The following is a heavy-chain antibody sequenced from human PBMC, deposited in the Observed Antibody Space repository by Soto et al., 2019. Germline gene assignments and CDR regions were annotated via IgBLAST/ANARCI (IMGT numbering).Heavy chain of an antibody. CDR1: GFPFSDYC. J-gene: IGHJ4*02. CDR3: ARDAMTTVTHFDY. D-gene: IGHD4-17*01. V-gene: IGHV3-7*01. Sequence: GLSMRLSCAAAGFPFSDYCMSWIRNAPGKGLEWVANIRQDGGEKYYVDSVKGRFTISRDNGKNSLYLQMNSLRAEDTAVYYCARDAMTTVTHFDYWGQGTLVTVSS. CDR2: IRQDGGEK.